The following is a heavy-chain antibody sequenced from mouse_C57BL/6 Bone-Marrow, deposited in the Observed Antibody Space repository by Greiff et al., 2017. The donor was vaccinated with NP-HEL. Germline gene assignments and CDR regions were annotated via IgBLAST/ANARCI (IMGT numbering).Heavy chain of an antibody. CDR2: IDPSDSYT. J-gene: IGHJ2*01. V-gene: IGHV1-50*01. CDR1: GYTFTSYW. Sequence: QVQLQQPGAELVKPGASVKLSCKASGYTFTSYWMQWVKQRPGQGLEWIGEIDPSDSYTNYNQKFKGKATLTVDTSSSTAYMQLSSRTSEDSAVYYGARVNGYWGQGTTLTVSS. CDR3: ARVNGY.